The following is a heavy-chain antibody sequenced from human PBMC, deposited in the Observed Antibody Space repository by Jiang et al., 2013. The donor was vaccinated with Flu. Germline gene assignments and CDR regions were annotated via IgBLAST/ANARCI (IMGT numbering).Heavy chain of an antibody. D-gene: IGHD3-10*01. CDR2: ISGSDGHT. CDR3: AKGSRWGVGYYYFDY. CDR1: GFTFSNYA. Sequence: ASGFTFSNYAMNWVRQAPGKGLEWVSGISGSDGHTYYADSVKGRFTISRDNSKNTLYLQMSSLRAEDTAVYYCAKGSRWGVGYYYFDYWGQGTLVTVSS. V-gene: IGHV3-23*01. J-gene: IGHJ4*02.